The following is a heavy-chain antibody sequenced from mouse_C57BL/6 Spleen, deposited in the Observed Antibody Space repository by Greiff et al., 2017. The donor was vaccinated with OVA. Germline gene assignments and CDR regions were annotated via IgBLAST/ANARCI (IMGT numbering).Heavy chain of an antibody. D-gene: IGHD1-1*01. CDR3: AKTTVVVDWYFDV. V-gene: IGHV1-64*01. CDR1: GYTFTSYW. Sequence: VQLQQPGAELVKPGASVKLSCKASGYTFTSYWMHWVKQRPGKGLEWIGMIHPNSGSTNYNEKIKSKATLTVDKPSSTAYMQLSSLPSEDSAVYYCAKTTVVVDWYFDVWGTGTTVTVSS. CDR2: IHPNSGST. J-gene: IGHJ1*03.